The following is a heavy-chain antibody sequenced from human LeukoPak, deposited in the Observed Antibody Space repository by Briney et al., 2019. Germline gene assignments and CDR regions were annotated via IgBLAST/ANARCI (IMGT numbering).Heavy chain of an antibody. V-gene: IGHV3-23*01. CDR2: IVGRNGDT. CDR3: AKYGVVLPPGSHIPHWFDF. Sequence: PGGSLRLSCEASGFSLSNYGMTWVRQAPGKRLEWVSTIVGRNGDTYYTDSVKGRFTIFRDISKNSVYLQMSSLRGDDTAVYYCAKYGVVLPPGSHIPHWFDFWGQGSLVAVSS. D-gene: IGHD1-14*01. J-gene: IGHJ5*01. CDR1: GFSLSNYG.